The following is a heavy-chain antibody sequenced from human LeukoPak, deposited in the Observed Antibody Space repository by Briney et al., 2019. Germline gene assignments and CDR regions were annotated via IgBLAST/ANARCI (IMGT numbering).Heavy chain of an antibody. CDR3: ARDRSPCSGGSCYSDF. CDR2: ISSSSSYI. D-gene: IGHD2-15*01. CDR1: GFTFSSYS. V-gene: IGHV3-21*01. J-gene: IGHJ4*02. Sequence: PGGSLRLSCAASGFTFSSYSMNWVRQAPGKGLEWVSSISSSSSYIYYADSVKGRFTISRDNAKNSLYLQMNSLRAEDTAVYYCARDRSPCSGGSCYSDFWGQGTLVTVSS.